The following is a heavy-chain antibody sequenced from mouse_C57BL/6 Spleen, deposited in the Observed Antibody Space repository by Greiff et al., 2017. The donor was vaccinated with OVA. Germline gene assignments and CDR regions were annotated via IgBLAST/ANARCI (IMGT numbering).Heavy chain of an antibody. D-gene: IGHD4-1*01. CDR3: ARQDWVY. Sequence: DVKLVESGGGLVQPGGSLKLSCAASGFTFSDYYMYWVRQTPEKRLEWVAYISNGGGSTYYPDTVKGRFTISRDNAKNTLYLQMSRLKSEDTAMYYCARQDWVYWGQGTTLTVAS. CDR1: GFTFSDYY. V-gene: IGHV5-12*01. CDR2: ISNGGGST. J-gene: IGHJ2*01.